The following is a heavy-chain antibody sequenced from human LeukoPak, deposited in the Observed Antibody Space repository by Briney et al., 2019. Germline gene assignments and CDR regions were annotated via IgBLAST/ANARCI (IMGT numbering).Heavy chain of an antibody. D-gene: IGHD3-22*01. Sequence: GGSLTLSCAASGFTFSSYSMNWVRQAAGKGLEWVSSISSSSSYIYYADSVKGRFTISRDNAKNSLYLQMNSLRAEDTAVYYCAREERAYYYDSSGYPDYWGQGALVTVSS. CDR2: ISSSSSYI. CDR1: GFTFSSYS. CDR3: AREERAYYYDSSGYPDY. J-gene: IGHJ4*02. V-gene: IGHV3-21*01.